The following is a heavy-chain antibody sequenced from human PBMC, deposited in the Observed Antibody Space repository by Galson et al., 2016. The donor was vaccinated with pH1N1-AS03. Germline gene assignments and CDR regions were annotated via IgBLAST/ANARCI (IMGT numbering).Heavy chain of an antibody. CDR1: GFTFSDYY. D-gene: IGHD2-2*01. CDR2: ITSSGGSGPTT. Sequence: SLRLSCAASGFTFSDYYMSWIRQAPGKGLEWISCITSSGGSGPTTYYADSVKGRFTISRDNAKNSLFLQMNSLRADEDTAVYYCVTDGTFGSTVEHWGQGTLVTVSS. V-gene: IGHV3-11*04. CDR3: VTDGTFGSTVEH. J-gene: IGHJ1*01.